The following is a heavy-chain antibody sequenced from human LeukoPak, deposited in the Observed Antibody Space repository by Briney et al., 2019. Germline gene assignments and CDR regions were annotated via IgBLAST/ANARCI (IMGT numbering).Heavy chain of an antibody. D-gene: IGHD6-19*01. CDR1: GFTFSDHA. Sequence: PGGSLRLSCAASGFTFSDHAMSWVRQAPGKGLEWVSAIRGTGTTTFYAASVKGQFTISRDNSKNTADLQMNSLRAEDTAVYYCAKVSWLGTLPSYHFDSWGQGTQVTVSS. CDR2: IRGTGTTT. CDR3: AKVSWLGTLPSYHFDS. J-gene: IGHJ4*02. V-gene: IGHV3-23*01.